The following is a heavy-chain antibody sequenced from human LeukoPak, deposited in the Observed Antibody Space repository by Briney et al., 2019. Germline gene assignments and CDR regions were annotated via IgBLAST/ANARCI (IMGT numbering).Heavy chain of an antibody. Sequence: ASVKVSCKASGYTFTGYYMHWVRQAPGQGLEWMGWINPNSGGTNYAQKFQGRVTMTRDTSISTAYMELSRLRSDDTAVYYCARSSRKSSGWWYYFDYWGQGTLVTVSS. D-gene: IGHD6-19*01. CDR2: INPNSGGT. J-gene: IGHJ4*02. V-gene: IGHV1-2*02. CDR3: ARSSRKSSGWWYYFDY. CDR1: GYTFTGYY.